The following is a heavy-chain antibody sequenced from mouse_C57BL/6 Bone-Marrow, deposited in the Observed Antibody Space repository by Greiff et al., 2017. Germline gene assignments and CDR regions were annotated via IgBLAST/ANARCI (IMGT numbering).Heavy chain of an antibody. CDR2: INPNNGGT. V-gene: IGHV1-18*01. Sequence: VQLKQPGPELVKPGASVKISCKASGYTFTDYNMDWVKQSPGKSLEWIGDINPNNGGTIYNQKFKGKATLTVDKSSSTAYMELRSLTSEDTAVYYCALSITTDYFDYWGQGTTLTVSS. J-gene: IGHJ2*01. D-gene: IGHD1-1*01. CDR1: GYTFTDYN. CDR3: ALSITTDYFDY.